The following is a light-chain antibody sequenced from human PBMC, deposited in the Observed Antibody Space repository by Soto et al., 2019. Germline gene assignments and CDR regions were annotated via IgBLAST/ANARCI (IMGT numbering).Light chain of an antibody. CDR3: VQYNIYPWT. J-gene: IGKJ1*01. CDR2: AAS. V-gene: IGKV1-17*01. Sequence: DIQMTQSPSSLSASVGDSVTITCRPSQDIRNDLGWFQVKPGKAPKSLIYAASRLQSGVPSRFSGSGSETEYSLTTSSLQPEDFATYFCVQYNIYPWTFGQGTKVEI. CDR1: QDIRND.